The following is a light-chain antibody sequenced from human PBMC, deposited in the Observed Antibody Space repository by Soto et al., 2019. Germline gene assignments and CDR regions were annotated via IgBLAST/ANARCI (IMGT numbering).Light chain of an antibody. CDR3: QQYNSYSST. J-gene: IGKJ2*01. Sequence: DIQMTQSPSTPSASVGDRVTITCRASQSISTWLAWYQQKPGKAPKLLIYDASSLESGVPSRFSGSGSGTEFTLTISSLQPDDFATYYCQQYNSYSSTFGQGTKLETK. CDR1: QSISTW. CDR2: DAS. V-gene: IGKV1-5*01.